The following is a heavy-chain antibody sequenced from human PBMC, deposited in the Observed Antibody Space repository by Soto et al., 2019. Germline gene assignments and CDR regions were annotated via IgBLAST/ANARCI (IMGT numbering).Heavy chain of an antibody. J-gene: IGHJ4*02. CDR3: ARGIRLAVTTATFDY. CDR1: GFTFSSYG. D-gene: IGHD4-17*01. CDR2: IWYDGSNK. V-gene: IGHV3-33*01. Sequence: ESVGGVVQPGRSLRLSCAASGFTFSSYGMHWVRQAPGKGLEWVAVIWYDGSNKYYADSVKGRFTISRDNSKNTLYLQMNSLRAEDTAVYYCARGIRLAVTTATFDYWGQGTLVTVSS.